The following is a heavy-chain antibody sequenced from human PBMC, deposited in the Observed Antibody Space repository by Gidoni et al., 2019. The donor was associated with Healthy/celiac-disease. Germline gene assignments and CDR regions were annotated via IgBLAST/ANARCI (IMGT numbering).Heavy chain of an antibody. J-gene: IGHJ4*02. Sequence: SCAASGFTFSSYAMHWVRQAPGKGLEWVAVISYDGSNKYYADSVKGRFTISRDNSKNTLYLQMNSLRAEDTAVYYCASGALVGFGELPHFFDYWGQGTLVTVSS. CDR1: GFTFSSYA. CDR3: ASGALVGFGELPHFFDY. D-gene: IGHD3-10*01. V-gene: IGHV3-30*04. CDR2: ISYDGSNK.